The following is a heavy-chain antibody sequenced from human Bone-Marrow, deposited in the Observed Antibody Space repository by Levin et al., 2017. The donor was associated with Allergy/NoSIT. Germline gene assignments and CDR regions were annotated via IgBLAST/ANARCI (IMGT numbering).Heavy chain of an antibody. Sequence: SQTLSLTCTVSGGSIRSGAYYWNWIRQHPGRGLEWIGFMYYTGSTYYNPSLKSRVTISGDTSKNQFSLKLTSVTAADTAVYYCARFPDYVVGADYWGQGTLVTVSS. CDR3: ARFPDYVVGADY. CDR2: MYYTGST. D-gene: IGHD1-26*01. CDR1: GGSIRSGAYY. J-gene: IGHJ4*02. V-gene: IGHV4-31*03.